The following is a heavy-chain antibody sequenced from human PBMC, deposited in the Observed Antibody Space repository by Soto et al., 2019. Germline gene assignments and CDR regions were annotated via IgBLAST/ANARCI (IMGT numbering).Heavy chain of an antibody. J-gene: IGHJ5*02. D-gene: IGHD3-22*01. CDR3: ARDLNKYYYDSSGYSDRTPPQEGFDP. Sequence: GGSLRLSCAASGFTFSSYAMHWVRQAPGKGLEWVAVISYDGSNKYYADSVKGRFTISRDNSKNTLFLQMNSPRTEDTAVYYCARDLNKYYYDSSGYSDRTPPQEGFDPWGQGTLVTVSS. CDR2: ISYDGSNK. V-gene: IGHV3-30-3*01. CDR1: GFTFSSYA.